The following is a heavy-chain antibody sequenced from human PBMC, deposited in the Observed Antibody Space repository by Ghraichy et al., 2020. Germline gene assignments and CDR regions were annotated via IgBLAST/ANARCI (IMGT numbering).Heavy chain of an antibody. Sequence: SQTLSLTCAVSGGSISSGDYYWSWIRQPPGEGLEWLGYIYYFSGSTDYNPSLKSRVTISIDTSKNQFSLNLSSVTAADTAVYYCARGRYYYENSGLYYDDPWGQGTLVTVSS. J-gene: IGHJ5*02. CDR3: ARGRYYYENSGLYYDDP. V-gene: IGHV4-30-4*01. CDR1: GGSISSGDYY. CDR2: IYYFSGST. D-gene: IGHD3-22*01.